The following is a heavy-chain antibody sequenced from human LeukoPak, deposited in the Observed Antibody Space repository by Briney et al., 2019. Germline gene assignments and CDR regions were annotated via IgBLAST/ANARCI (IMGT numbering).Heavy chain of an antibody. CDR2: IYSSGST. CDR1: SGSISSYY. V-gene: IGHV4-4*09. D-gene: IGHD3-16*01. J-gene: IGHJ4*02. Sequence: SETLSLTCTVSSGSISSYYWSWIRQPPGKGLEWIGYIYSSGSTNYNPSLESRVTISLDTSKNQFSLELRSVTAADTAVYYCARHRGDGFNYWSQGTLVTVSS. CDR3: ARHRGDGFNY.